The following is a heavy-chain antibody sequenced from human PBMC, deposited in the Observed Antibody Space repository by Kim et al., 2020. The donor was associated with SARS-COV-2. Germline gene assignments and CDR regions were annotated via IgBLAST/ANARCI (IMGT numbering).Heavy chain of an antibody. CDR3: ARGRRTGTFDNWFDP. CDR2: IIPIFGTA. V-gene: IGHV1-69*13. CDR1: GGTFSSYA. D-gene: IGHD1-7*01. Sequence: SVKVSCKASGGTFSSYAISWVRQAPGQGLEWMGGIIPIFGTANYAQKFQGRVTITADESTSTAYMELSSLRSEDTAVYYCARGRRTGTFDNWFDPWGQGTLVTVSS. J-gene: IGHJ5*02.